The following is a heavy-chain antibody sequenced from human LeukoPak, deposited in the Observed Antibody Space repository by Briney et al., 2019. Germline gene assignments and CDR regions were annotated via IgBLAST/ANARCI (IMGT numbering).Heavy chain of an antibody. CDR1: GFTFSGSA. D-gene: IGHD4-17*01. Sequence: GGSLRLSCAASGFTFSGSAMHWVRQASGKGLEWVGRIRSKANSYATAYAASVKGRFTISRDDSKNTAYLQMNSLRTEDTAVYYCTRQGYGDYDGYWGQGTLVTVSS. CDR2: IRSKANSYAT. V-gene: IGHV3-73*01. CDR3: TRQGYGDYDGY. J-gene: IGHJ4*02.